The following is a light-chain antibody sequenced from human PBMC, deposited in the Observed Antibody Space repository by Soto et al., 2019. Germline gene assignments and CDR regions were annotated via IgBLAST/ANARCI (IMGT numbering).Light chain of an antibody. J-gene: IGLJ2*01. CDR2: DVN. CDR3: TSWTTSTTMI. V-gene: IGLV2-14*03. CDR1: SSDIGAYNF. Sequence: QSVLTQPASVSGSPGQSLTISCTGSSSDIGAYNFVSWYQQHPGKAPKLMLYDVNIRPSGVSNRFSGSKSGNTASLTISGLQAEDDADYYCTSWTTSTTMIFGGGTKVTVL.